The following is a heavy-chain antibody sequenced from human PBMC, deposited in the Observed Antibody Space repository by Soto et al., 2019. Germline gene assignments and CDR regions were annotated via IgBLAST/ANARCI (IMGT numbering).Heavy chain of an antibody. J-gene: IGHJ4*02. CDR2: IIPIFGTA. Sequence: ASVKVSCKASGGTCSSYAISWVRQAPGQGLEWMGGIIPIFGTANYAQKFQGRVTITADESTSTAYMELSSLRSEDTAVYYCASEDKPGGHTHTGTSGFDYWGQGTLVTVSS. D-gene: IGHD1-7*01. V-gene: IGHV1-69*13. CDR1: GGTCSSYA. CDR3: ASEDKPGGHTHTGTSGFDY.